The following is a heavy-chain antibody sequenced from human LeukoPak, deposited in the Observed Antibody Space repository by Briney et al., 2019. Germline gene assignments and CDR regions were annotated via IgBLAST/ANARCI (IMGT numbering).Heavy chain of an antibody. Sequence: ASVKLSCKASGYTFTSYYIHWVRQAPGQGLEWMGLINTSSSNTNYAQKLQGRVTMTRDKSKSTVYMEMSSLRSEDTAVYYCTGGTTYTKVAFDLWGQGTMVTVSS. V-gene: IGHV1-46*04. CDR2: INTSSSNT. CDR3: TGGTTYTKVAFDL. D-gene: IGHD2/OR15-2a*01. J-gene: IGHJ3*01. CDR1: GYTFTSYY.